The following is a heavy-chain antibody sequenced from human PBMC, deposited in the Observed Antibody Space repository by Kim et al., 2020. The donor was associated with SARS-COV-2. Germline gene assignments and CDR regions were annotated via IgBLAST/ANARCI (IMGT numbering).Heavy chain of an antibody. J-gene: IGHJ4*02. V-gene: IGHV4-34*01. CDR3: ARGVGRYYFDY. CDR2: T. Sequence: THNTPSVKSRVTIAVATSKNQFSLKLSSVTAADTAVYYCARGVGRYYFDYWGQGTLVTVSS.